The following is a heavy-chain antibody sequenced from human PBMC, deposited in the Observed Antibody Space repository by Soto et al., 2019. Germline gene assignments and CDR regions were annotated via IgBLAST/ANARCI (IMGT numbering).Heavy chain of an antibody. D-gene: IGHD1-26*01. CDR2: ISGSGGST. J-gene: IGHJ3*02. CDR1: GFTFSSYA. CDR3: ARREWELLGAFDI. Sequence: PGGSLRLSCAASGFTFSSYAMSWVRQAPGKGLEWVSAISGSGGSTYYADSVKGRFTISRDNSKNTLYLQMNSLRAEDTAVYYCARREWELLGAFDIWGQGTMVTVSS. V-gene: IGHV3-23*01.